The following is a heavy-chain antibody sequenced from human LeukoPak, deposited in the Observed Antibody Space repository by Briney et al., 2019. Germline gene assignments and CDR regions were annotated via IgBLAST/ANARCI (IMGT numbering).Heavy chain of an antibody. CDR1: GGTFSSYT. CDR3: ATGEGYYYGSGSLFDY. D-gene: IGHD3-10*01. CDR2: IIPIFGTA. J-gene: IGHJ4*02. Sequence: SVKVSCKASGGTFSSYTISWVRQAPGQGLEWMGGIIPIFGTANYAQKFQGRVTITTDESTSTAYMELSSLRSEDTAVYYCATGEGYYYGSGSLFDYWGQGTLVTVSS. V-gene: IGHV1-69*05.